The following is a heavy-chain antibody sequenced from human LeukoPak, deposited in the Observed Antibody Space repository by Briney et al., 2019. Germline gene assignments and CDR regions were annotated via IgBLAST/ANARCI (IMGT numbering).Heavy chain of an antibody. Sequence: GGSLRLSCAASGFTFRSYAMDWVRQAPGKGLEWVSAISGTGDSPHYADSVKGRFTISRDNSKNTLYLQMNSLRAEDTAFYYCAKDIGWFDPWGQGTLVTVSS. V-gene: IGHV3-23*01. J-gene: IGHJ5*02. CDR1: GFTFRSYA. CDR2: ISGTGDSP. CDR3: AKDIGWFDP.